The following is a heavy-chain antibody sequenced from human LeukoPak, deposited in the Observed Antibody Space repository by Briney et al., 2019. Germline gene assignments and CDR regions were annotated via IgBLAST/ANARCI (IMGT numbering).Heavy chain of an antibody. CDR1: GFTFRTYA. V-gene: IGHV3-21*04. Sequence: GGSLRLSCETSGFTFRTYAMNWVRQAPGKGLEWVSSMGGSGTSIYYADSVKGRFTISRDNAKNSLYLQMNSLRVEDTAVYYCAKDLGYNWNYYWFDPWGQGTLVTVSS. D-gene: IGHD1-7*01. CDR3: AKDLGYNWNYYWFDP. CDR2: MGGSGTSI. J-gene: IGHJ5*02.